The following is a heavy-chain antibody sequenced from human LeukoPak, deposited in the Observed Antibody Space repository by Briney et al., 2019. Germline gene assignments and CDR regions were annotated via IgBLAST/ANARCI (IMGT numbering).Heavy chain of an antibody. D-gene: IGHD3-3*01. CDR2: IYGGGST. Sequence: PGGSLRLSCAASGFTVSSNYMSWVRQAPGKGLEWVSVIYGGGSTYYADSVKGRFTISRDNSKNTLYLQMNSLRAEDTAVYYCARYRFLEWLAYFDYWGQGTLVTVSS. J-gene: IGHJ4*02. CDR1: GFTVSSNY. V-gene: IGHV3-53*01. CDR3: ARYRFLEWLAYFDY.